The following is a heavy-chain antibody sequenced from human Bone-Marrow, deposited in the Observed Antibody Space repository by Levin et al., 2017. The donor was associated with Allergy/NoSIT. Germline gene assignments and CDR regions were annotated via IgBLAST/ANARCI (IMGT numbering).Heavy chain of an antibody. CDR2: IYYSGST. Sequence: TSETLSLTCTVSGGSISSGDYYWSWIRQPPGKGLEWIGYIYYSGSTYYNPSLKSRVTISVDTSKNQFSLKLSSVTAADTAVYYCAREAYSSSTSWVDYWGQGTLVTVSS. CDR3: AREAYSSSTSWVDY. J-gene: IGHJ4*02. V-gene: IGHV4-30-4*01. CDR1: GGSISSGDYY. D-gene: IGHD2-2*01.